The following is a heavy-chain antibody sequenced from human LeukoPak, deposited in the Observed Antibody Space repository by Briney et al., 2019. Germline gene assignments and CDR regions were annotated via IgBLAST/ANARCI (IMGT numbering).Heavy chain of an antibody. Sequence: GGSLRLSCAASGFTFSSYAMSWVRQAPGKGLEWVSAINGSGGSTYYADSVKGRFTISRDNSKNTLYLQMNSLRAEDTAVYYCARDAYSSYYYMDVWGKGTTVTISS. D-gene: IGHD6-13*01. CDR1: GFTFSSYA. V-gene: IGHV3-23*01. CDR3: ARDAYSSYYYMDV. J-gene: IGHJ6*03. CDR2: INGSGGST.